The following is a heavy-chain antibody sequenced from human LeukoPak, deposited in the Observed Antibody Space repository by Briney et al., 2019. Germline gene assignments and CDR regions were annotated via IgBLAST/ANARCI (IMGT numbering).Heavy chain of an antibody. J-gene: IGHJ6*03. CDR3: ARGGSLTGYYMDV. CDR2: IYYSGST. CDR1: GGSINSGDYY. D-gene: IGHD3-9*01. V-gene: IGHV4-30-4*08. Sequence: PSETLSLTCTVSGGSINSGDYYWSWIRQPPGKGLEWIGYIYYSGSTYYNPSLKSRVTISVDTSKNQFSLKLSSVTAADTAVYYCARGGSLTGYYMDVWGKGTTVTVSS.